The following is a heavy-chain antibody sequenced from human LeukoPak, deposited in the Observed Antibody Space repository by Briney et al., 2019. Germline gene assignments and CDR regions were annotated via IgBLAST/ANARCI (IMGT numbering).Heavy chain of an antibody. CDR2: TYYRSKWYN. CDR3: ARSGYYDSSGYYVEYYFDY. CDR1: GDSVSSNSAA. V-gene: IGHV6-1*01. Sequence: SQTPSLTCAISGDSVSSNSAAWNWIRQSPSRGLGWLGRTYYRSKWYNDYAVSVKSRITINPDTSKNQFSLQLNSVTPEDTAVYYCARSGYYDSSGYYVEYYFDYWGQGTLVTVSS. J-gene: IGHJ4*02. D-gene: IGHD3-22*01.